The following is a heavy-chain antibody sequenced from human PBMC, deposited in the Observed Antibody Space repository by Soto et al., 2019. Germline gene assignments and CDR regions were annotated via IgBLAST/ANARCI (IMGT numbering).Heavy chain of an antibody. V-gene: IGHV3-23*01. D-gene: IGHD6-25*01. Sequence: EVQLLESGGGLVQPGGSLRLSCAASGFTFSSYAMSWVRQAPGKGLEWVSAISGSGASTYYADSVKGRFTISRDNSKNALYLQRNSLRGEETAVYYCAKIEAEIAASYFDYWGQGTLVTVSS. CDR2: ISGSGAST. CDR3: AKIEAEIAASYFDY. J-gene: IGHJ4*02. CDR1: GFTFSSYA.